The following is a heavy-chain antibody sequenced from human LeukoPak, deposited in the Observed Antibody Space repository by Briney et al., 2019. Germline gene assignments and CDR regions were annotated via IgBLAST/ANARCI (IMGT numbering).Heavy chain of an antibody. J-gene: IGHJ4*02. D-gene: IGHD3-9*01. V-gene: IGHV3-13*01. CDR3: ARENILTGYDY. CDR1: GFTFSSYD. CDR2: IGTAGDT. Sequence: GGSLRLSCAAPGFTFSSYDMHWVRQATGKGLEWVSAIGTAGDTYYPGSVKGRFTISRENAKNSLYLQMNSLRAGDTAVYYCARENILTGYDYWGQGTLVTVSS.